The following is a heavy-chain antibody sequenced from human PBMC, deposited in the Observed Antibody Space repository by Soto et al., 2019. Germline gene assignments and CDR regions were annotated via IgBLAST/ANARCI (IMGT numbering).Heavy chain of an antibody. V-gene: IGHV1-69*13. CDR1: GGTFSSYA. CDR2: IIPIFGTA. Sequence: SVKVSCKASGGTFSSYAISWVRQAPGQGLEWMGGIIPIFGTANYARKFQGRVTITADESTSTAYMELSSLRSEDTAVYYCARGRTPYSSSSVLDYWGQGTLVTVS. D-gene: IGHD6-6*01. J-gene: IGHJ4*02. CDR3: ARGRTPYSSSSVLDY.